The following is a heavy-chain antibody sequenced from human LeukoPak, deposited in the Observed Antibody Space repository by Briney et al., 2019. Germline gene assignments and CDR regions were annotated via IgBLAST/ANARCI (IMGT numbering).Heavy chain of an antibody. CDR1: GGSVSSTSYY. V-gene: IGHV4-61*01. D-gene: IGHD3-10*01. J-gene: IGHJ4*02. CDR3: ARDRELGY. CDR2: IYGGGST. Sequence: PSETLSLTCTVSGGSVSSTSYYWNWIRQPPGKGLEWIGYIYGGGSTNYNPSLKSRVTISRDTSKNQFSLRLSSVTAADTAVYYCARDRELGYWGQGALVTVSS.